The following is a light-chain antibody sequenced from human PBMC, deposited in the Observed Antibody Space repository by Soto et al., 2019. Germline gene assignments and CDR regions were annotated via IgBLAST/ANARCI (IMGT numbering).Light chain of an antibody. CDR1: QSISTH. V-gene: IGKV1-5*03. J-gene: IGKJ4*01. Sequence: DIQMTQSPSTLSASVGGMGIITCRASQSISTHLNWYQQKPGKAPKLLIYKASSLESGVPSRFSGSGSGTEFTLTISSLQPDDFATYYCQQYNSYPLTFGGGTKVDIK. CDR2: KAS. CDR3: QQYNSYPLT.